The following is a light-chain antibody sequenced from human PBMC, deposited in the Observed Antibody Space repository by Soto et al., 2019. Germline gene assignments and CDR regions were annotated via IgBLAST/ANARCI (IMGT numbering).Light chain of an antibody. V-gene: IGLV2-11*02. Sequence: QSVLTQPRSVSGSPGQSVTISCTGTSSDVGGYNYVSWYQQHPGKAPKLLIYDVSKRPSGVPDRFSGSESGNTASLTISGLQAEDEADYYCCSYAGTLIFGGGTQLTVL. CDR1: SSDVGGYNY. CDR3: CSYAGTLI. CDR2: DVS. J-gene: IGLJ7*01.